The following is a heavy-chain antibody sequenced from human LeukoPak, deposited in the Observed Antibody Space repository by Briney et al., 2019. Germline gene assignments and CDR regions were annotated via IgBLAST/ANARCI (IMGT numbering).Heavy chain of an antibody. V-gene: IGHV3-23*01. CDR3: AKIDYYDSSGPFDY. CDR1: GFIFSSYA. J-gene: IGHJ4*02. Sequence: GGSLRLSCAASGFIFSSYAMSWVRQAPGKGLEWVSAISGSGGSTYYADSVKGRFTISRDNSKNTLYLQMNSLRAEDTAVYYCAKIDYYDSSGPFDYWGQGTLVTVSS. D-gene: IGHD3-22*01. CDR2: ISGSGGST.